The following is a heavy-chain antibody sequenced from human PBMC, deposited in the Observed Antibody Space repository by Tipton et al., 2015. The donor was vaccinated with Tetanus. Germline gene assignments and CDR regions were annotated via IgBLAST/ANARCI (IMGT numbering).Heavy chain of an antibody. CDR2: IYFSGST. Sequence: LSLTCTVSGASISNSSSYWGWIRQSPGKGLEWIGNIYFSGSTYYNPSLKSRVTISVDTSKNQFSLRLNSVAAADTAVYYCAKLFRVRARGITMVVVVPPGYFDYWGQGTLVTVSS. V-gene: IGHV4-39*01. CDR3: AKLFRVRARGITMVVVVPPGYFDY. J-gene: IGHJ4*02. CDR1: GASISNSSSY. D-gene: IGHD3-22*01.